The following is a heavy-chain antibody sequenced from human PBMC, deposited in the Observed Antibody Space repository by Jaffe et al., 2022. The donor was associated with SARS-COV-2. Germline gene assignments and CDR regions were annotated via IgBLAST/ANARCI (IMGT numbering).Heavy chain of an antibody. D-gene: IGHD3-22*01. CDR3: AKEHPSLLLPYYFDY. CDR1: GFTFSSYG. V-gene: IGHV3-30*18. Sequence: QVQLVESGGGVVQPGRSLRLSCAASGFTFSSYGMHWVRQAPGKGLEWVAVISYDGSNKYYADSVKGRFTISRDNSKNTLYLQMNSLRAEDTAVYYCAKEHPSLLLPYYFDYWGQGTLVTVSS. CDR2: ISYDGSNK. J-gene: IGHJ4*02.